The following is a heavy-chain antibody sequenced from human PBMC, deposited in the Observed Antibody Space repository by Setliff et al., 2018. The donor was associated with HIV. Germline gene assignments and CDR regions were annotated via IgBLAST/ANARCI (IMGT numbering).Heavy chain of an antibody. V-gene: IGHV4-39*02. CDR1: GGSISSSSDY. D-gene: IGHD2-15*01. Sequence: PSETLSLTCTVSGGSISSSSDYWGWIRQPPGKGLEWIGYIYYSGSTYYNPSLKSRITISVDTSKNQFSLKLSSVTAADTAVYYCAREYCSAGSFYSGRWGQGMLVTVSS. CDR3: AREYCSAGSFYSGR. CDR2: IYYSGST. J-gene: IGHJ4*02.